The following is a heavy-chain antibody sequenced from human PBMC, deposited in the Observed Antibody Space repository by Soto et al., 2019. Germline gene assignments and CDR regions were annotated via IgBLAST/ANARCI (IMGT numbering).Heavy chain of an antibody. CDR1: GGSISSSSYY. CDR2: IYYSGST. CDR3: ARPLGYQLRHAFDI. D-gene: IGHD1-7*01. Sequence: PSETLSLTCTVSGGSISSSSYYWGWIRQPPVKGLEWIGSIYYSGSTYYNPSLKSRVTISVDTSKNQFSLKLSSVTAADTAVYYCARPLGYQLRHAFDIWGQGTMVTVSS. J-gene: IGHJ3*02. V-gene: IGHV4-39*01.